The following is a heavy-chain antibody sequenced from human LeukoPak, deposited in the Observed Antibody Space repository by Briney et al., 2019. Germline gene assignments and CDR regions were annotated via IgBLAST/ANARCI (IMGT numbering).Heavy chain of an antibody. D-gene: IGHD1-26*01. CDR3: ARDRQWEDL. CDR1: GFTFSTYS. V-gene: IGHV3-21*04. J-gene: IGHJ2*01. CDR2: IYTSSSYI. Sequence: GGSLRLSCEASGFTFSTYSMNWVRQAPGKGLEWVSSIYTSSSYIYYADSVKGRFTISRDNAENSLYLQMNSLRAADTAVYYCARDRQWEDLWGRGTLVTVSS.